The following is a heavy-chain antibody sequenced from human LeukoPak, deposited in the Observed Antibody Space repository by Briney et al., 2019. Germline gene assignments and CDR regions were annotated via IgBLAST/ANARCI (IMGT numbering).Heavy chain of an antibody. CDR1: GFTFSSYA. D-gene: IGHD3-22*01. CDR3: AKPHGSGYGPFDI. J-gene: IGHJ3*02. V-gene: IGHV3-23*01. CDR2: ISGSGAST. Sequence: PGGSLRLSCAASGFTFSSYAMSWVRQAPGKGLGWVSAISGSGASTSYADSVKGRFTISRDNSKNTLYLQMNSLRAEDTAVYYCAKPHGSGYGPFDIWGQGTMVTVSS.